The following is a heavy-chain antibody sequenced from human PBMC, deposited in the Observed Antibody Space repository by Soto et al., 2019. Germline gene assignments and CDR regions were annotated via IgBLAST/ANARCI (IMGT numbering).Heavy chain of an antibody. CDR1: GFIFENFG. V-gene: IGHV3-23*01. CDR2: ISGSGFKK. D-gene: IGHD1-26*01. CDR3: AKNQGVELVPLATVDWFDP. J-gene: IGHJ5*02. Sequence: GGTLRLSCAASGFIFENFGMSWVRQAPGKGLEWISSISGSGFKKYYADSVKGRFTISRDNSKSTVYLELNNLSAEDTAVYHCAKNQGVELVPLATVDWFDPWGQGSVVTVSS.